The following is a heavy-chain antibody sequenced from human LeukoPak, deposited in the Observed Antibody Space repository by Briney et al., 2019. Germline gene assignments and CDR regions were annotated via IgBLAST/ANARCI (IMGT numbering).Heavy chain of an antibody. CDR2: GGSGGST. Sequence: GGSLRLSCAASGFIFSSYAMSWVRQVPGKGLEWVSYGGSGGSTYYADSVKGWFTVSRDNSKSTLYLQMNSLTAEDTAVYYCAKMRGQYYHSYYMDAWGKGTTVTVSS. CDR3: AKMRGQYYHSYYMDA. V-gene: IGHV3-23*01. CDR1: GFIFSSYA. J-gene: IGHJ6*03.